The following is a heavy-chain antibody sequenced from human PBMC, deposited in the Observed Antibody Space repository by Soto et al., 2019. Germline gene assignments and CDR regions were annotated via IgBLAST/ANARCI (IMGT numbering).Heavy chain of an antibody. CDR2: IDSDDGTT. CDR1: GFDLGDYY. CDR3: VRPYYSSSWFPFDR. Sequence: GGSLRLSCTASGFDLGDYYMGWIRQAPGKGLEWVSYIDSDDGTTYYTDSVKGRFTISRDNAKNSLYLQMNSLRVEDTALYYCVRPYYSSSWFPFDRWGQGTLVTVSS. D-gene: IGHD6-13*01. J-gene: IGHJ4*02. V-gene: IGHV3-11*01.